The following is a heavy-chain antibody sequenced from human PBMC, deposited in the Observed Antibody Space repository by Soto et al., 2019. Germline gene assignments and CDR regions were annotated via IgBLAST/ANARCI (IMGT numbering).Heavy chain of an antibody. D-gene: IGHD3-3*01. CDR3: ARGRHYYAFWSGYRNYYYYMDV. V-gene: IGHV4-34*01. CDR2: INHSGST. Sequence: SETLSLTCAVYGGSFSGYYWSWIRQPPGKGLEWIGEINHSGSTNYNPSLKSRVTISVDTSKNQFSLKLSSVTAADTAVYYCARGRHYYAFWSGYRNYYYYMDVWGKGTTVNVSS. J-gene: IGHJ6*03. CDR1: GGSFSGYY.